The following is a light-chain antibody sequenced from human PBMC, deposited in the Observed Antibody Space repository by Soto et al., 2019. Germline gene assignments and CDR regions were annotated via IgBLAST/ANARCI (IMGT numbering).Light chain of an antibody. V-gene: IGKV3-15*01. J-gene: IGKJ4*01. CDR1: QAIRSD. CDR3: HQYNSWPLT. Sequence: EIVMTQSPVALSVSPGERATLSCRASQAIRSDLAWYQQKPGQAPRLLISDVSTRATGIPARFNGSGSGTEFTLAISSLQFEDFAVYYCHQYNSWPLTVGGGTKVDSK. CDR2: DVS.